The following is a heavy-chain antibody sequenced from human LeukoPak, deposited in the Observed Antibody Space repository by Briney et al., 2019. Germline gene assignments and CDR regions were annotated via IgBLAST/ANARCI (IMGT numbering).Heavy chain of an antibody. CDR2: IYHSGST. Sequence: SETLPLTCTVSGDSIGSYFWSWIRQSPGKGLEWIGHIYHSGSTNYNPSLKSRATISVDTSKNQFSLKLTSVTSADTAVYYCARDGPAYTSRWYDYYYGLDVWGQGTTVTVSS. J-gene: IGHJ6*02. CDR1: GDSIGSYF. D-gene: IGHD2-2*01. V-gene: IGHV4-59*01. CDR3: ARDGPAYTSRWYDYYYGLDV.